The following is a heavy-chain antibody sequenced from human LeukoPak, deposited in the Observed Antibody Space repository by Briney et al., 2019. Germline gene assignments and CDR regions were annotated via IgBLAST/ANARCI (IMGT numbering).Heavy chain of an antibody. D-gene: IGHD3-10*02. CDR2: ISSSGSTI. V-gene: IGHV3-48*03. CDR1: GFTFSNYE. J-gene: IGHJ6*04. Sequence: GGSLRLSCVASGFTFSNYEMNWVRQAPGKGLEWVSYISSSGSTIYYADSVKGRFTISRDNAKNSLYLQMNSLRAEDTAVYYCAELGITMIGGVWGKGTTVTISS. CDR3: AELGITMIGGV.